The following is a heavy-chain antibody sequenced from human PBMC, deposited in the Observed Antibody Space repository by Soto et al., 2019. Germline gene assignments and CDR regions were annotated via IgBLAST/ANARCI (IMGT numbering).Heavy chain of an antibody. J-gene: IGHJ4*02. CDR2: IYDTGST. CDR3: ARAPYNISRYTVDY. D-gene: IGHD2-2*02. CDR1: GGSIRNYY. V-gene: IGHV4-4*07. Sequence: SETLSLTCTVSGGSIRNYYWNWIRQPAGKGMEWIGRIYDTGSTNYNPSLKSRVSMPVDTSKNQFSLELSSVTAADTSVYYCARAPYNISRYTVDYCGPGTLVTVSS.